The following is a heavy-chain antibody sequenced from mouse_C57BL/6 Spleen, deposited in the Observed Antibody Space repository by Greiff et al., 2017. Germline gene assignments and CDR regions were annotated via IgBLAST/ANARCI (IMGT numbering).Heavy chain of an antibody. CDR3: ARAYGSSYSWFAY. Sequence: EVMLVESVAELVRPGASVKLSCTASGFNIKNTYMHWVKQRPEQGLEWIGRIDPANGNTKYAPKFQGKATITADTSSNTAYLQLSSLTSEDTAIYYCARAYGSSYSWFAYWGQGTLVTVSA. D-gene: IGHD1-1*01. V-gene: IGHV14-3*01. CDR1: GFNIKNTY. J-gene: IGHJ3*01. CDR2: IDPANGNT.